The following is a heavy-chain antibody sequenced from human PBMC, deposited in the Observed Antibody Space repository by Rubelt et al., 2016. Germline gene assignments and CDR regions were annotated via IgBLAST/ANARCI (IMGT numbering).Heavy chain of an antibody. V-gene: IGHV3-23*01. CDR3: ARERSI. CDR2: IRASGGST. J-gene: IGHJ4*02. Sequence: VRQAPGKGLEWVSSIRASGGSTYYEESVEGRFTISRDNSKKTLYLRMNSLRVEDTAVYSCARERSIWGQGTLVTVSS.